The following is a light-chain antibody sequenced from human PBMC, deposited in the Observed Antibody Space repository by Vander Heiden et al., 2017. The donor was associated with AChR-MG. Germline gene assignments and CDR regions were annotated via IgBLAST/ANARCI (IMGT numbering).Light chain of an antibody. V-gene: IGLV1-40*01. J-gene: IGLJ3*02. CDR3: QAYDSSLKV. CDR2: GNY. Sequence: QSVLTQPPPVSGALGQRVTISCTGSSSNIGGGYDVHWYQQRPGTAPKLLIYGNYNRPAGVPDRFSGSRSGASATLAITGLQAEDEADYYCQAYDSSLKVFGGGTKLSVL. CDR1: SSNIGGGYD.